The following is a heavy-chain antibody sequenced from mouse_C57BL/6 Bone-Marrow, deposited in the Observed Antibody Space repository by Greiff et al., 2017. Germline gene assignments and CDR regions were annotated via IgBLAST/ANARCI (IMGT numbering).Heavy chain of an antibody. D-gene: IGHD2-2*01. CDR3: AREGVTSFAY. J-gene: IGHJ3*01. CDR1: GYSITSGYY. Sequence: EVKLQESGPGLVKPSQSLSLTCSVTGYSITSGYYWNWIRRFPGNKLEWMGYISYDGSNHYNPSLKNRISITLDTSKNQFFLKLNSVTTEDTATYYCAREGVTSFAYWGKGTLVTVSA. CDR2: ISYDGSN. V-gene: IGHV3-6*01.